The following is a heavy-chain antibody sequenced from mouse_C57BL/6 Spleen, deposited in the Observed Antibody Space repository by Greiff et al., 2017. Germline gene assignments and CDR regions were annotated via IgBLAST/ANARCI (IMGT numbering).Heavy chain of an antibody. CDR1: GFSLTSSG. CDR3: AKHPRQLRLRAMDY. D-gene: IGHD3-2*02. Sequence: VKLMESGPGLVAPSQSLSITCTVSGFSLTSSGVSWVRQPPGKGLEWLGVIWGDESTNYHSALISRLSISKDNSKSQVFLKLNSLQTDDTATYYCAKHPRQLRLRAMDYWGQGTSVTVSS. V-gene: IGHV2-3*01. J-gene: IGHJ4*01. CDR2: IWGDEST.